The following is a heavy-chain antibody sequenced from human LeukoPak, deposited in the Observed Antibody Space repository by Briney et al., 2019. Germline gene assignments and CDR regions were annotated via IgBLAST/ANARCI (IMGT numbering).Heavy chain of an antibody. CDR3: AKDWSWGDYYFYFYMDV. J-gene: IGHJ6*03. CDR2: ISGSGYYT. V-gene: IGHV3-23*01. CDR1: GFTFDDYG. Sequence: PGGSLRLSCAASGFTFDDYGISWVRQAPGKGLEWLSGISGSGYYTYYADSVKGRFTISRDNSKNTLYIEMNSLRAEDTAVYYCAKDWSWGDYYFYFYMDVWGKGTTVTVSS. D-gene: IGHD2-8*02.